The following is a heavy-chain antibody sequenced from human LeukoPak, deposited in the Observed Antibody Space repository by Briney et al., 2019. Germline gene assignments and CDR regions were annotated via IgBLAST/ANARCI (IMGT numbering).Heavy chain of an antibody. D-gene: IGHD2-2*02. CDR3: ARVRNYCSSTSCYIWFDP. V-gene: IGHV4-30-4*01. J-gene: IGHJ5*02. CDR2: IYYSGST. CDR1: GGSLSSGDYY. Sequence: PSQTLSLTCTVSGGSLSSGDYYWSWIRQPPGTGLEWLGYIYYSGSTYYNPSLKSRVTISVDTSKNQFSLKLSSVTAADTAVYYCARVRNYCSSTSCYIWFDPWGQGTLVTVSS.